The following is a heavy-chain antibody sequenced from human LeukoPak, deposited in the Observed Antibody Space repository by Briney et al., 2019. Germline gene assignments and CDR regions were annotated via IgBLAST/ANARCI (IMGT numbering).Heavy chain of an antibody. V-gene: IGHV3-30-3*01. CDR3: ARGGDFWSGYKTHEYGLDV. CDR1: GFTFSSYA. J-gene: IGHJ6*02. CDR2: ISYDGSKK. D-gene: IGHD3-3*01. Sequence: GGSLRLSCEAAGFTFSSYAMHWVRQAPGKGLEWVAVISYDGSKKYHADSVKGRFTISRDNSNKMQYLEMDSLRADDAAVYYCARGGDFWSGYKTHEYGLDVWGQGTTVTVSS.